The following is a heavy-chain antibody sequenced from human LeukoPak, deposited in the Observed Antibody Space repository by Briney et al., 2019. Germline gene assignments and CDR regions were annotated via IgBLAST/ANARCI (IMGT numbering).Heavy chain of an antibody. CDR2: INAGNGNT. V-gene: IGHV1-3*01. CDR1: GYTFTSYA. D-gene: IGHD6-13*01. Sequence: ASVKVSCKASGYTFTSYAMHWVRQAPGQRLEWMGWINAGNGNTKYSQKFQGRVTITRDTSASTAYMELSSLRSEDTAVYYCARETSSEQQLGQYYYYYGMDVRGQGTTVTVSS. J-gene: IGHJ6*02. CDR3: ARETSSEQQLGQYYYYYGMDV.